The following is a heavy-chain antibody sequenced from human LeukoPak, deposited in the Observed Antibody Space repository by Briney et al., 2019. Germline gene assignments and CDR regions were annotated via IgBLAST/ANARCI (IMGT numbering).Heavy chain of an antibody. D-gene: IGHD1-26*01. V-gene: IGHV4-59*06. CDR2: IYYSGST. CDR1: GGSISSYY. CDR3: ARDTGSYSAFDI. Sequence: SETLSLTCTVSGGSISSYYWSWIRQHPGKGLEWIGYIYYSGSTYYNPSLKSRVTISVDTSKNQFSLKLSSVTAADTAVYYCARDTGSYSAFDIWGQGTMVTVSS. J-gene: IGHJ3*02.